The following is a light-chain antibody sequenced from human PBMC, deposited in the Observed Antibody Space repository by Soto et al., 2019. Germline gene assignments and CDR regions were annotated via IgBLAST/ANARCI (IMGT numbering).Light chain of an antibody. CDR2: EVS. Sequence: QSALTQPPSASGSPGQSVTISCTGTSSDVGGYNYVSWYQQHPGKAPKLMIYEVSKRPSGVPDRFSGSKSGNAASLTVSGLQAEDEADYYCSADGGSNKLGVGSGTKVTVL. CDR3: SADGGSNKLG. V-gene: IGLV2-8*01. CDR1: SSDVGGYNY. J-gene: IGLJ1*01.